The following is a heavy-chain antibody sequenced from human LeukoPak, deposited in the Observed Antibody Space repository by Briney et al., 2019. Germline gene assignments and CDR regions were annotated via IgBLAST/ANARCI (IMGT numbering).Heavy chain of an antibody. CDR3: VRDSAY. CDR2: IYRGGNT. Sequence: GGSLRLSCAVSGFTVSSNYMSWVRQAPGKGLEWVSVIYRGGNTYYVDSVKGRFTISRDNSKNTLYLQMNSLRAEDTAAYYCVRDSAYWGQGTLVTVSS. J-gene: IGHJ4*02. CDR1: GFTVSSNY. V-gene: IGHV3-53*01.